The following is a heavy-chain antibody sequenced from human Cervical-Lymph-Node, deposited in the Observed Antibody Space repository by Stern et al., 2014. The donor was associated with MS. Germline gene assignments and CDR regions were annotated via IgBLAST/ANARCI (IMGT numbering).Heavy chain of an antibody. J-gene: IGHJ6*02. V-gene: IGHV1-46*01. CDR1: GNMFTTYN. Sequence: QMQLMQSGPEVKKPGALVNVSCVASGNMFTTYNVHWVRQAPGHGLEWKGFTNTGGGSPPSARQSQGRITLTSDTSTSTVYLALSSLTSDYTAVYYCAGCYDFWSNFHPAHYYGVDAWVQGTTVIVS. D-gene: IGHD3-3*01. CDR3: AGCYDFWSNFHPAHYYGVDA. CDR2: TNTGGGSP.